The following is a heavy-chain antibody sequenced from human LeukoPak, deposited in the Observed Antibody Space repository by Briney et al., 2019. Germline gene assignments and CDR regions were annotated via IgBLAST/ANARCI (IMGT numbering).Heavy chain of an antibody. J-gene: IGHJ4*02. CDR2: INHSGST. Sequence: GALRLSFAVYGGSFSGYYWSWIRQPPGKGLEWIGEINHSGSTNYNPSLKSRVTISVDTSKNQFSLKLSSVTAADTAVYYCARGRGYGSGSYCYWGQGTLVTVSS. V-gene: IGHV4-34*01. D-gene: IGHD3-10*01. CDR3: ARGRGYGSGSYCY. CDR1: GGSFSGYY.